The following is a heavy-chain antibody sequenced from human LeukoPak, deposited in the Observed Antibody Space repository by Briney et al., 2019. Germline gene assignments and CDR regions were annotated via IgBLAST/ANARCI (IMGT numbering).Heavy chain of an antibody. CDR3: ARDYAAAFDI. CDR2: ISAYNGNT. V-gene: IGHV1-18*04. D-gene: IGHD6-25*01. CDR1: GYTFTGYY. J-gene: IGHJ3*02. Sequence: GASVKVSCKASGYTFTGYYMHWVRQAPGQGLEWMGWISAYNGNTNYAQKLQGRVTMTTDTSTSTAYMELRSLRSDDTAVYYCARDYAAAFDIWGQGTMVTVSS.